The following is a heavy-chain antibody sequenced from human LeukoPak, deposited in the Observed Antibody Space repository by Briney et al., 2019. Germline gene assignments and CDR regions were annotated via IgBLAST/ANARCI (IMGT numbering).Heavy chain of an antibody. CDR3: AREGHGDYHI. CDR1: LFTFRNHW. Sequence: GGSLRLSCAASLFTFRNHWMTWVRQAPGKGLERVADINQDGSEKYYVDAVKGRFSISRDNAKNSLYLQMNSLRVEDTALYFCAREGHGDYHIWGQGTMVTVSS. D-gene: IGHD4-17*01. CDR2: INQDGSEK. J-gene: IGHJ3*02. V-gene: IGHV3-7*01.